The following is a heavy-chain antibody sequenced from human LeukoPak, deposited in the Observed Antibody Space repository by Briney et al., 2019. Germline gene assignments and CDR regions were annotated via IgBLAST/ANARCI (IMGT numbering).Heavy chain of an antibody. J-gene: IGHJ4*02. CDR3: ARGRGRIVGAYFDY. D-gene: IGHD1-26*01. V-gene: IGHV3-7*03. CDR2: IKQDGSEK. CDR1: GFTFSSYW. Sequence: GGSLRLSCAASGFTFSSYWMNWARQAPGKGLEWVANIKQDGSEKYYVDSVKGRFTISRDNAKNSLYLQMNSLRAEDTAVYYCARGRGRIVGAYFDYWGQGTLVTVSS.